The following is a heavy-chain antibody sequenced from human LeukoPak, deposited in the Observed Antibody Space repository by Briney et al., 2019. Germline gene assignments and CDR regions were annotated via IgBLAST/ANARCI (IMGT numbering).Heavy chain of an antibody. V-gene: IGHV4-39*07. Sequence: SETLSLTCTVSGGSISSSSYYWGWIRQPPGKGLEWIGSIYYSGSTYYNPSLKSRVTISVDTSKNQFSLKLSSVTAADTAVYYCASYYSSGWLNDYWGQGTLVTVSS. CDR1: GGSISSSSYY. CDR2: IYYSGST. CDR3: ASYYSSGWLNDY. D-gene: IGHD6-19*01. J-gene: IGHJ4*02.